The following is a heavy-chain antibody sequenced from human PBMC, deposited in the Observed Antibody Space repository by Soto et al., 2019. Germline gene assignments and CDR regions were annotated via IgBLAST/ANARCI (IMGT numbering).Heavy chain of an antibody. D-gene: IGHD3-3*01. Sequence: GASVKVSCKASGGTFSSYAISWVRQAPGQGLEWMGGIIPIFGTANYAQKFQGRVTITADESTSTAYMELSSLRSEDTAVYYCARGSTIFGVVEYYYYGMDVWGQGTTVTVS. J-gene: IGHJ6*02. CDR1: GGTFSSYA. CDR2: IIPIFGTA. V-gene: IGHV1-69*13. CDR3: ARGSTIFGVVEYYYYGMDV.